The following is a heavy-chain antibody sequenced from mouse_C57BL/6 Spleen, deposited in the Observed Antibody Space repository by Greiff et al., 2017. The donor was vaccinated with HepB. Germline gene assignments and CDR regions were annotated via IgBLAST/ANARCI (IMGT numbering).Heavy chain of an antibody. D-gene: IGHD1-1*01. J-gene: IGHJ1*03. CDR3: DYYGRSYGRYFDV. CDR2: IHPNSGST. V-gene: IGHV1-64*01. CDR1: GYTFTSYW. Sequence: VQLQQPGAELVKPGASVKLSCKASGYTFTSYWMHWVKQRPGQGLEWIGMIHPNSGSTNYNEKFKSKATLTVDKSSSTAYMQLSSLTSEDSAVYYCDYYGRSYGRYFDVWGTGTTVTVSS.